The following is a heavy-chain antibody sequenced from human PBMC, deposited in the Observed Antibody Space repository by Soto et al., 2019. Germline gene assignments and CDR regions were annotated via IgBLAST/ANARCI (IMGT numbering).Heavy chain of an antibody. J-gene: IGHJ4*02. Sequence: GESLKISCKGSGYNFGGYWIGWVRQMPGKGLEWMGIIFPGDSDTRYSPSFQGQVTISADKSISTVYLQWRSLKASETAIYFCERPGSIGTPPDYWGQGTRVTVSS. CDR3: ERPGSIGTPPDY. V-gene: IGHV5-51*01. D-gene: IGHD1-7*01. CDR1: GYNFGGYW. CDR2: IFPGDSDT.